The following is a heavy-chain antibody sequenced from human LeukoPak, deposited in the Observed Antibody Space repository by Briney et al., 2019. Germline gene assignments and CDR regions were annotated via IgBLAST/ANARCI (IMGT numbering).Heavy chain of an antibody. CDR2: ISSSGSTI. D-gene: IGHD4-17*01. CDR1: GFTFSSYE. V-gene: IGHV3-48*03. Sequence: PGGSLRLSCAASGFTFSSYEMNWVRQAPGKGLEWVSYISSSGSTIYYADSVKGRFTISRDNAKNSLYLQMNSPRAEDTAVYYCASYGEYYYYMDVWGKGTTVTVSS. J-gene: IGHJ6*03. CDR3: ASYGEYYYYMDV.